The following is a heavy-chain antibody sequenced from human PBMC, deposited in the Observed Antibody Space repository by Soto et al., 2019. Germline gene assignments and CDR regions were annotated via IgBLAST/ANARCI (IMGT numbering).Heavy chain of an antibody. Sequence: PSETLSLTCAVYGGSFSGYYWSGIRQPPGKGLEWIGEINHSGSTNYNPSLKSRVTIAVDTSKNQFSLELSYVTAADTAVYYCARARPRRRYCSGGSCRGYDAFDIWGQGTMVTVSS. D-gene: IGHD2-15*01. CDR1: GGSFSGYY. CDR2: INHSGST. CDR3: ARARPRRRYCSGGSCRGYDAFDI. J-gene: IGHJ3*02. V-gene: IGHV4-34*01.